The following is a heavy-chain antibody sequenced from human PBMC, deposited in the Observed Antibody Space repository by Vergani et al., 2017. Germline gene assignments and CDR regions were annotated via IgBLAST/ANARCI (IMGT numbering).Heavy chain of an antibody. D-gene: IGHD1-1*01. CDR2: IYFNGNT. CDR1: GFTFSDYY. CDR3: ARVGLDWDEVS. V-gene: IGHV4-30-4*08. Sequence: QVQLVESGGGLVKPGGSLRLSCAASGFTFSDYYMSWIRQAPGKGLEWIGYIYFNGNTYYNPSLKNRVTISSDTFKNHFSLKLISVTAADTAIYYCARVGLDWDEVSWGQGALVSVSP. J-gene: IGHJ5*02.